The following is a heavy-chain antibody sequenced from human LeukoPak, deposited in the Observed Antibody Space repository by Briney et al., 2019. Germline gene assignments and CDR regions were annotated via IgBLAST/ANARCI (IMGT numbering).Heavy chain of an antibody. D-gene: IGHD6-19*01. Sequence: GGSLRLSCGASGFIFSNYGMHWVRQAPGKGLEWVSAISGSGGSTYYADSVKGRFTISRDNSKNTLYLQMNSLRAEDTAVYYCAKDRDSSGLPDAFDIWGQGTMVTVSS. CDR3: AKDRDSSGLPDAFDI. CDR2: ISGSGGST. J-gene: IGHJ3*02. V-gene: IGHV3-23*01. CDR1: GFIFSNYG.